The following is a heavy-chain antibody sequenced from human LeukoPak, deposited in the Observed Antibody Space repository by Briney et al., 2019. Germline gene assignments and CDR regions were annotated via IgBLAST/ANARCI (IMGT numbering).Heavy chain of an antibody. J-gene: IGHJ5*02. V-gene: IGHV4-39*01. Sequence: SETLSLPCTVSGGSISSSGYYWGWIRQPPGKGLEWIASIYYSGSTYYNPSLKSRVTISVDTSKNQLSLKLSSLTAADTAVYYCARHEYSGSYYGLSWFDPWGQGTLVTVSS. CDR2: IYYSGST. CDR1: GGSISSSGYY. D-gene: IGHD1-26*01. CDR3: ARHEYSGSYYGLSWFDP.